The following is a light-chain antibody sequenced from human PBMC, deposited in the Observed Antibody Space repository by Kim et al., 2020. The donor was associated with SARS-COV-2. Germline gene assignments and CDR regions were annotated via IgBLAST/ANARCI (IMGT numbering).Light chain of an antibody. V-gene: IGLV3-19*01. CDR2: GTT. CDR3: NCRDSSGSHVL. CDR1: SLRNYY. Sequence: LGQAVRITCQGDSLRNYYASWYQQKPGQAPLLVIHGTTNRPSGIPDRFSGSSSGNTASLTITGAQAEDEADYYCNCRDSSGSHVLFGGGTKFTVL. J-gene: IGLJ2*01.